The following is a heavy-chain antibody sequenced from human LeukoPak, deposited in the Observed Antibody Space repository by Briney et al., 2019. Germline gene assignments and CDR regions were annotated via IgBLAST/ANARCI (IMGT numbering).Heavy chain of an antibody. CDR2: INHSGST. Sequence: SETLSLTCAVSGGSLSGYYWTWIRQPPGKGLEWIGEINHSGSTNYNPSLKSRVTISVDTSRKQFFLGLSSVTAADTAMYYCARADYSSTWSHDYYYMDVWGKGTTVTVSS. D-gene: IGHD6-13*01. CDR1: GGSLSGYY. V-gene: IGHV4-34*01. CDR3: ARADYSSTWSHDYYYMDV. J-gene: IGHJ6*03.